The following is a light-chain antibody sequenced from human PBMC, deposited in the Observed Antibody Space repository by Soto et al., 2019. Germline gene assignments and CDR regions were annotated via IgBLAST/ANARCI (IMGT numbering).Light chain of an antibody. CDR3: AAWDYSLHAWV. V-gene: IGLV1-44*01. J-gene: IGLJ3*02. CDR1: SSNIGSNT. CDR2: SNN. Sequence: QSVLTQPPSASGTPGQRVTISCSGSSSNIGSNTVNWYQQLPGTAPKLLIYSNNQRPSGVPDRFSGSKSSTSASLAISGLQSEDEADYYCAAWDYSLHAWVFGGGTKLTVL.